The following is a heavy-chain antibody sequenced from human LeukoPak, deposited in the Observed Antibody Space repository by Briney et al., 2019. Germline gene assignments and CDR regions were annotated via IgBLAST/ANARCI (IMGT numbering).Heavy chain of an antibody. CDR2: VYHSGST. CDR1: GFTFSNYAM. D-gene: IGHD6-13*01. V-gene: IGHV4-4*02. Sequence: PGGSLRLSCAASGFTFSNYAMSWVRQAPGKGLEWIGEVYHSGSTNYNSFLKSRVTISVDKSKNQFSLKLTSATAADTAVYYCARDLGSSWFEPLDYWGQGILVIVSS. J-gene: IGHJ4*02. CDR3: ARDLGSSWFEPLDY.